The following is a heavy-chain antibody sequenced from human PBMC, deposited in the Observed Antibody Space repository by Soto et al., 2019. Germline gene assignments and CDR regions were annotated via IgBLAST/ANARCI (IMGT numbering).Heavy chain of an antibody. J-gene: IGHJ4*02. V-gene: IGHV3-23*01. CDR1: GFTFSNYA. CDR3: AKDQGSSWYEIDC. D-gene: IGHD6-13*01. CDR2: ISGSGGST. Sequence: EVQLLESGGGLVQPGGSLRLSCAASGFTFSNYAVTWVRQAPGKGLEWVSTISGSGGSTYYADSVKGRFTISRDNSKNMLHLQMNSLRAEDPAVYYCAKDQGSSWYEIDCWGQGTLVTVSS.